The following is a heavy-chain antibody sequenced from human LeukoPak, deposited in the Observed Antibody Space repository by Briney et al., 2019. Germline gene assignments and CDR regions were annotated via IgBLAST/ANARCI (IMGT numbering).Heavy chain of an antibody. Sequence: GSLRLSCAASGFTVSSNYMSWVRQAPGKGLEWVSVIYSGGSTYYADSVKGRFTISRDNPKNTLYLQMNSLRAEDTAVYYCASTGGLRFLEWFPYYYYYGMDVWGQGTTVTVSS. J-gene: IGHJ6*02. D-gene: IGHD3-3*01. CDR1: GFTVSSNY. CDR2: IYSGGST. V-gene: IGHV3-66*01. CDR3: ASTGGLRFLEWFPYYYYYGMDV.